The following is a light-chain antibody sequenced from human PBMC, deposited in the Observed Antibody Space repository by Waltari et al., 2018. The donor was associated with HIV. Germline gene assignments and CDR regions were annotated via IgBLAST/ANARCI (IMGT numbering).Light chain of an antibody. V-gene: IGLV3-21*02. Sequence: SYVLTQPPSVSVAPGQTARITRGGSSIGSKSVHWYQQKPGQAPVLVVSDDSDRPSGIPERFSGSKSGNTATLTISRVEAGDEADYYCQVWYSLTDPVVFGGGTKLTVL. CDR3: QVWYSLTDPVV. J-gene: IGLJ2*01. CDR1: SIGSKS. CDR2: DDS.